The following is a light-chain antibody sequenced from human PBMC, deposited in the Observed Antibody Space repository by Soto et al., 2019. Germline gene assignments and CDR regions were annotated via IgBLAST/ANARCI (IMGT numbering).Light chain of an antibody. CDR3: QQYGSPPWT. CDR2: GAS. J-gene: IGKJ1*01. Sequence: EMEMTQSPGTLSLSPGERATLSCRASQSVSGSNLAWYQQKPGQAPRLLIYGASSRATCIPDRFSGSGSGTDFTLTISRLEPEDFAVYYCQQYGSPPWTFGQGTKVEIK. CDR1: QSVSGSN. V-gene: IGKV3-20*01.